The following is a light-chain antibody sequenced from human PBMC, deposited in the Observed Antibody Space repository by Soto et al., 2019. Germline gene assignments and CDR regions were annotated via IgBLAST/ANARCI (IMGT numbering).Light chain of an antibody. CDR1: SSDVGIYNS. J-gene: IGLJ1*01. Sequence: QSALTQPPSVSGSPGQSVTISCTGTSSDVGIYNSFSWYQQPPGTVPQLMIYEASNRPSGVPDRCSGSKSSNTASLTISGLQPEDEADYYCSSYTSSNTYVFGTGTKVTVL. V-gene: IGLV2-18*02. CDR2: EAS. CDR3: SSYTSSNTYV.